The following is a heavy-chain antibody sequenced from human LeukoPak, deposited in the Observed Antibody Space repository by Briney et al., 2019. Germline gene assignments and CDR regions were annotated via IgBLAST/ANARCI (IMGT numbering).Heavy chain of an antibody. J-gene: IGHJ4*02. D-gene: IGHD2-15*01. CDR3: ARHSRNCSGGYCYFYY. CDR1: GGSISSDSYY. CDR2: IYSGGTT. Sequence: SETLSHTCAVSGGSISSDSYYWGWIRQPPGKGLEWIGSIYSGGTTYYNLSLKSRVTISVDTSKNQFSLKLTSVTAADAAAYYCARHSRNCSGGYCYFYYWGQGTLVTVSS. V-gene: IGHV4-39*01.